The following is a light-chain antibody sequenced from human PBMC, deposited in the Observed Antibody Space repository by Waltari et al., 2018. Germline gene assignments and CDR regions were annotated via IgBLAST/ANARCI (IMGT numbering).Light chain of an antibody. CDR1: QNIGTS. Sequence: EIEMTQSPASLSVAPGETPILTCSASQNIGTSLSWFQRRPGRAPRHLAYGASPRATGIPARCRASGSVTEFSLTISSLQSDDFAVYYCLQYNNWPYTFGQGTRLEIK. CDR2: GAS. J-gene: IGKJ2*01. CDR3: LQYNNWPYT. V-gene: IGKV3-15*01.